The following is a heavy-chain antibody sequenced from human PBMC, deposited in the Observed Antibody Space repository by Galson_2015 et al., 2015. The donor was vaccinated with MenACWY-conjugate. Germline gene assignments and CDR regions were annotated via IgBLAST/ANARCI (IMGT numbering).Heavy chain of an antibody. D-gene: IGHD3-9*01. CDR2: IYPGDSDT. CDR1: GYSFTSYW. CDR3: ARLVANVDTLTGYSSYYFDY. Sequence: QSGAEVKKPGESLKISCKGSGYSFTSYWIGWVRQLPGKGLEWMGIIYPGDSDTRYSPSFQGQVTISADKSISTAYLLWSSLKASDTARYYCARLVANVDTLTGYSSYYFDYSGHGTLVTAAS. J-gene: IGHJ4*01. V-gene: IGHV5-51*01.